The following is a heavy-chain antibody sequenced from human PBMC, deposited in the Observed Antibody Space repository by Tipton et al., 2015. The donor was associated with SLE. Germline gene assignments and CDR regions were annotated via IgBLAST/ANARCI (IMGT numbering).Heavy chain of an antibody. CDR1: GYTFTSYD. V-gene: IGHV1-8*02. CDR2: MNPNSGNT. J-gene: IGHJ4*02. Sequence: QLVQSGAEVKKPGALVKVSCKASGYTFTSYDINWVRQATGQGLEWMGWMNPNSGNTGYAQKFQGRVTMTRNTSVSTAYMELRSLRSEDTAVYYCARDVGESSGYYYGFDYWGQGTLVTVSS. CDR3: ARDVGESSGYYYGFDY. D-gene: IGHD3-22*01.